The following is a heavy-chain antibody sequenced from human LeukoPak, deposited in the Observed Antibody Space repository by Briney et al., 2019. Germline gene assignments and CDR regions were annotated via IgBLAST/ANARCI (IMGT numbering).Heavy chain of an antibody. CDR1: GYSIIGGYY. D-gene: IGHD3-22*01. V-gene: IGHV4-38-2*01. CDR3: ASSRFKTAYSYDSSGYFLDY. CDR2: IYNGGST. J-gene: IGHJ4*02. Sequence: SETLSLTCAVSGYSIIGGYYWGWIRQPPGKGLEWVGSIYNGGSTYYNPSLKSRVTISIDTSKNQFSLKLSSVTAADTAVYSCASSRFKTAYSYDSSGYFLDYWGQGTLVTVSS.